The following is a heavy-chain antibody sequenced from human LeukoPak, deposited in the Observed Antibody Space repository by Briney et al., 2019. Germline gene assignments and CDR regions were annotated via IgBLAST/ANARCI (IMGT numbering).Heavy chain of an antibody. CDR1: GGTFSSYA. J-gene: IGHJ6*03. Sequence: GASVKVSCKASGGTFSSYAISWVRQAPGQGLEWMGGIIPIFGTANYAQKFQGRVTITTDESTSTAYMEQSSLRSADTAVYYCARVSSPRGDYYMDVWGKGTTVTVSS. CDR3: ARVSSPRGDYYMDV. V-gene: IGHV1-69*05. CDR2: IIPIFGTA. D-gene: IGHD2-2*01.